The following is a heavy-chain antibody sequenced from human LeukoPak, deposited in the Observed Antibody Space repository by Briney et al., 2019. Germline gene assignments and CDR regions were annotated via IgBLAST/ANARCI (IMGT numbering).Heavy chain of an antibody. J-gene: IGHJ4*02. D-gene: IGHD3-10*01. CDR2: ISGSRT. CDR1: GDSISSYY. Sequence: ETLSLTCTVSGDSISSYYWSWVRQAPGKGLEWVSAISGSRTYYTDSVKGRFTISRDNSKNTLYLQMNSLRAEDTAVYYCAKELYASGSYYNGFFDYWGQGTLVTVSS. V-gene: IGHV3-53*01. CDR3: AKELYASGSYYNGFFDY.